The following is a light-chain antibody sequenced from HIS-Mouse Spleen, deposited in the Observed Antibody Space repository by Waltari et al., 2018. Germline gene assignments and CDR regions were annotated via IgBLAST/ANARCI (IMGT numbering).Light chain of an antibody. CDR1: ALQKQY. Sequence: SYEMTQPPSVSVSPGQTARIPCPGDALQKQYAYWYQQKSGQAPVLVIYEDSKRPAGIPGRFSGSSSGTMATLTISGAQVEDEADYYCYSTDSSGNHRVFGGGTKLTVL. CDR2: EDS. CDR3: YSTDSSGNHRV. J-gene: IGLJ2*01. V-gene: IGLV3-10*01.